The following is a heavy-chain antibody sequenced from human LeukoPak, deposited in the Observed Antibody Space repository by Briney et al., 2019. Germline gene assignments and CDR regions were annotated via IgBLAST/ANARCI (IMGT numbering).Heavy chain of an antibody. CDR2: INHSGST. V-gene: IGHV4-34*01. CDR3: ARVVYYDFWSGYYT. Sequence: PSETLSLTCAVYGGSFSGYYWSWIRQPPGKGLEWIGEINHSGSTNYNPSLKSRVTISVDTSKNQFSLKLSSVTAADTAVYYCARVVYYDFWSGYYTWGQGTLVTVSS. J-gene: IGHJ5*02. D-gene: IGHD3-3*01. CDR1: GGSFSGYY.